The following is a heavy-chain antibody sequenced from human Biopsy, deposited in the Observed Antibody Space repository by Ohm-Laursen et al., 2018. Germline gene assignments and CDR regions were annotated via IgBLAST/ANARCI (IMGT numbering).Heavy chain of an antibody. Sequence: GSSVKVSCKASGYTFTGYHVHWVRQAPGQGLEWMGWINAKTGDTNYAQKFQGRVTMTRDTSINTAYVDLSSLRSDDTAVYYCTRGGYYYDSLAYYYWFDPWGQGTLVTVSS. V-gene: IGHV1-2*02. J-gene: IGHJ5*02. CDR3: TRGGYYYDSLAYYYWFDP. CDR2: INAKTGDT. D-gene: IGHD3-22*01. CDR1: GYTFTGYH.